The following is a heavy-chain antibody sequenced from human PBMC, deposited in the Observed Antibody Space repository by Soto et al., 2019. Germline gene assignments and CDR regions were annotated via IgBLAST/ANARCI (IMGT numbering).Heavy chain of an antibody. J-gene: IGHJ6*02. CDR2: INPSGGST. D-gene: IGHD6-19*01. V-gene: IGHV1-46*01. CDR3: ARDYAAVAGRDYYYGMDV. CDR1: GYTSTRYY. Sequence: PTEVTCKASGYTSTRYYMRWVRQDPGQWLEWMGIINPSGGSTSYAQKFQGRVTMTRDTSTSTVYMELSSLRSEDTAVYYCARDYAAVAGRDYYYGMDVWGQGTTVTVSS.